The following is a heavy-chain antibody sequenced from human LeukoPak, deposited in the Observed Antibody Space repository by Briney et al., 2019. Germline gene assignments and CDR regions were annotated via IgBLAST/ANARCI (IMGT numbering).Heavy chain of an antibody. CDR2: IYSGGST. CDR3: ARVRYDFWRANWFDP. D-gene: IGHD3-3*01. J-gene: IGHJ5*02. V-gene: IGHV3-53*01. Sequence: GGSLRLSCAASGFTVSSNYMSWVRQAPGKGLEWVSVIYSGGSTYYADSVKGRFTISRDNSKNTLYLQTNSLRAEDTAVYYCARVRYDFWRANWFDPWGQGALVTVSS. CDR1: GFTVSSNY.